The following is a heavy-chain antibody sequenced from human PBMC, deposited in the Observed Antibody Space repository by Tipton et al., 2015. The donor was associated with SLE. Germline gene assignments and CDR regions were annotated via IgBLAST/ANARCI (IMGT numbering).Heavy chain of an antibody. CDR3: ARKPPGVGDFDY. CDR2: IYYSGNT. V-gene: IGHV4-59*12. CDR1: GGSISSYY. Sequence: TLSLTCTVSGGSISSYYWSWIRQPPGKGLEWIGYIYYSGNTNYNPSLKSQVTMSIDTSKNHFSLKLSSVTALDTAVYYCARKPPGVGDFDYWGQGTLVAVSS. D-gene: IGHD1-26*01. J-gene: IGHJ4*02.